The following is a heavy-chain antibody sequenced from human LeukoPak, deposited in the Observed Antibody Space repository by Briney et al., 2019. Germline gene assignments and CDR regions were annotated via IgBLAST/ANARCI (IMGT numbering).Heavy chain of an antibody. V-gene: IGHV1-18*01. Sequence: GASVKVSCKASGYSFNSYGIRWVRQAPGQGLEWMGWISGHNGQTSYAQKLQGRVTMTTETSTSTVYMELRSLRSDDTAVYYCVRGGPDFWSGYYPFDYGAQGTLVIVSS. CDR1: GYSFNSYG. CDR2: ISGHNGQT. D-gene: IGHD3-3*01. J-gene: IGHJ4*02. CDR3: VRGGPDFWSGYYPFDY.